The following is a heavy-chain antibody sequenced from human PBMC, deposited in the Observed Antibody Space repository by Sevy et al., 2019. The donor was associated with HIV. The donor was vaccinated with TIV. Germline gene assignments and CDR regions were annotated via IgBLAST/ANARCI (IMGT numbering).Heavy chain of an antibody. Sequence: GGSLRLSCAASGFTFSTYWMHWVRQAPGKGLVWVSRISTDGSATSYADSVKGRFTISRDNAKNTLYLQMNSLRAEDTAEYYCARNPGGYRFDYWGQGTLVTVSS. CDR3: ARNPGGYRFDY. CDR2: ISTDGSAT. V-gene: IGHV3-74*01. J-gene: IGHJ4*02. D-gene: IGHD1-26*01. CDR1: GFTFSTYW.